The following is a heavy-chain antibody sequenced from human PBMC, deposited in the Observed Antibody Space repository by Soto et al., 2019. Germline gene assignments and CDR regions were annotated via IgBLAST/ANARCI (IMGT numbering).Heavy chain of an antibody. CDR1: GFRFDDYG. Sequence: SLRLSCEVSGFRFDDYGMHWVRQAIGKGLEWIAGISRDSRSISYGASMKGRFTISRDNAKNSLYLQLNSLRADDTAFYYCAKDALTTVAYYFDYWGQGALVTVSS. CDR3: AKDALTTVAYYFDY. CDR2: ISRDSRSI. J-gene: IGHJ4*02. V-gene: IGHV3-9*01. D-gene: IGHD4-17*01.